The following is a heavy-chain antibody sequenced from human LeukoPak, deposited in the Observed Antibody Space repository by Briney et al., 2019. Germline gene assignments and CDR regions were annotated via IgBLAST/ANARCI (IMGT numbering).Heavy chain of an antibody. CDR1: GDSITTYY. Sequence: KASETLSLTCAVSGDSITTYYWSWIRQPPGKGLEWIGYIYHSGSTKYNPSLKSRVTISVDTSKKQFSLKLSSVTAADTAVYYCARDQGRWLVRTFDYWGQGTLVTVSS. CDR3: ARDQGRWLVRTFDY. CDR2: IYHSGST. V-gene: IGHV4-59*01. J-gene: IGHJ4*02. D-gene: IGHD6-19*01.